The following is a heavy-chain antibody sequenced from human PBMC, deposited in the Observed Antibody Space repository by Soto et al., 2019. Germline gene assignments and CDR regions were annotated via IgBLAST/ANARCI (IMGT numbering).Heavy chain of an antibody. Sequence: SETLSLTCTVSGGSISNYYWGWIRQPPGKGLEWIGYIYYSGSTNYNPSLKSRVTISVDTSKNQFSLKLSSVTAADTAVYYCARAGSSDYRVFDYWGQGTVVTVSS. D-gene: IGHD4-4*01. V-gene: IGHV4-59*01. CDR1: GGSISNYY. J-gene: IGHJ4*02. CDR3: ARAGSSDYRVFDY. CDR2: IYYSGST.